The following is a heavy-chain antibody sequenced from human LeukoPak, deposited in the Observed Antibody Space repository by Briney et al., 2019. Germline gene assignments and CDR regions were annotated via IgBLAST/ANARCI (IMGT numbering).Heavy chain of an antibody. CDR1: GFTFSSYA. V-gene: IGHV3-23*01. J-gene: IGHJ4*02. D-gene: IGHD2-15*01. CDR2: ISGSGGST. CDR3: ARDPPAVAINTYG. Sequence: GGSLRLSCAASGFTFSSYAMSWVRQAPGKGLEWVSAISGSGGSTYYADSVKGRFTISRDKSKNTLYLQMNDLRPEDTAVYYCARDPPAVAINTYGWGQGTLVTVSS.